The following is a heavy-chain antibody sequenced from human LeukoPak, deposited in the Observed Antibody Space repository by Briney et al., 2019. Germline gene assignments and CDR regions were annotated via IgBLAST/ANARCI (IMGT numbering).Heavy chain of an antibody. V-gene: IGHV4-59*01. CDR3: ARATVVTLAFDY. J-gene: IGHJ4*02. D-gene: IGHD4-23*01. CDR1: SGSINSYY. CDR2: VYYTGST. Sequence: PSETLSLTCTVSSGSINSYYWNWIRQPPGKGLEWIGYVYYTGSTNYNPSLKSRVTMSVDTSKDQFSLRLTSVTAADTALYHCARATVVTLAFDYWGRGALVTVSS.